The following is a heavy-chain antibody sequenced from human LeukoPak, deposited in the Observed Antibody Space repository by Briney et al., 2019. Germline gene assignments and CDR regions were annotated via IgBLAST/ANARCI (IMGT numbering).Heavy chain of an antibody. CDR3: AREVVIVGGTGGGFDY. V-gene: IGHV3-53*01. Sequence: GGSLRLSCAASGFAVSSNYMSWVRQAPGKGLEWVSVIYSGGSTYYADSVKGRFTISRDNSKNALYLQMNGLRVEDTAVYYCAREVVIVGGTGGGFDYWGQGTLVTVSS. CDR2: IYSGGST. D-gene: IGHD1-26*01. J-gene: IGHJ4*02. CDR1: GFAVSSNY.